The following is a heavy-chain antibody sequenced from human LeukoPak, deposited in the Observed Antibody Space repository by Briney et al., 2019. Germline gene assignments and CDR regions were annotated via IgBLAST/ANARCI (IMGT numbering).Heavy chain of an antibody. CDR2: ISYDGSNK. Sequence: GGSLRLSCAASGLTFSSYGMHWVRQAPGKGLEWVAVISYDGSNKYYADSVKGRFTISRDNSKNTLYLQMNSLRAEDTAVYYCVKATWIQLWLAFYYWGQGTLVTVSS. CDR3: VKATWIQLWLAFYY. J-gene: IGHJ4*02. D-gene: IGHD5-18*01. CDR1: GLTFSSYG. V-gene: IGHV3-30*18.